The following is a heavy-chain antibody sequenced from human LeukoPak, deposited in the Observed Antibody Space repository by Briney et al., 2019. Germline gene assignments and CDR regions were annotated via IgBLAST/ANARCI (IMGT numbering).Heavy chain of an antibody. Sequence: PGGSLRLSCVASGFTFSDSAIHWVRQSYGKGLEWIGHMDKETNLYATALAASVKGRFTVSRDDSKNTAYLHMNSLKTEDTALYYCTRDSGTYNWFDHWGQGTLVTVSS. CDR3: TRDSGTYNWFDH. CDR2: MDKETNLYAT. J-gene: IGHJ5*02. CDR1: GFTFSDSA. D-gene: IGHD1-26*01. V-gene: IGHV3-73*01.